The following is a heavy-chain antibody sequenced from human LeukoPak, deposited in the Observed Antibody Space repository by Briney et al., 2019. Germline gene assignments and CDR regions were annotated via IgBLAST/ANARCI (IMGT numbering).Heavy chain of an antibody. V-gene: IGHV1-2*06. CDR2: INPNSGGT. J-gene: IGHJ6*03. Sequence: GASVKVSCKASGYTFTGYYMHWVRQAPGQGLEWMGRINPNSGGTNYAQKFQGRVTMTRDTSISTAYMELRSLRSDDTAVYYCARDCPYSSTSCYSYYYYYMDVWGKGTTVTVSS. CDR1: GYTFTGYY. D-gene: IGHD2-2*02. CDR3: ARDCPYSSTSCYSYYYYYMDV.